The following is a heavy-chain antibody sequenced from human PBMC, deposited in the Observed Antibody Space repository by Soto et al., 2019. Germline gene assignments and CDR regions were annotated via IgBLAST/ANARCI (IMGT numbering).Heavy chain of an antibody. CDR3: ARRIAARRGPYYYGMDV. CDR2: IISIFGTA. D-gene: IGHD6-6*01. Sequence: ASVKVSCKASGGTFSSYAISWVRRAPGQGLEWMGGIISIFGTANYAQKFQGRVTITADESTSTACMELSSLRSEDTAVYYCARRIAARRGPYYYGMDVWGQGTTVTVSS. J-gene: IGHJ6*02. V-gene: IGHV1-69*13. CDR1: GGTFSSYA.